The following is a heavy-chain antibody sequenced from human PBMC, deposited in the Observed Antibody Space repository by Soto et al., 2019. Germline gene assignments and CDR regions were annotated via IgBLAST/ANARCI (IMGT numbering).Heavy chain of an antibody. V-gene: IGHV3-21*01. Sequence: PGGSLRLSCAASGFIFSYHNMHWARQAPGKGLEWVSSISSSSSYIYYADSVKGRFTISRDNAKNTLYLQMNSLRAEDTAVYYCARRGAVPGLPYWGQGTLVTVSS. D-gene: IGHD6-19*01. CDR1: GFIFSYHN. CDR3: ARRGAVPGLPY. CDR2: ISSSSSYI. J-gene: IGHJ4*02.